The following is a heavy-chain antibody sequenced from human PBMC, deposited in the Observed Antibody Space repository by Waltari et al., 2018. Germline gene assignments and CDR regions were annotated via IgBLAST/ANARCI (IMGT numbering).Heavy chain of an antibody. Sequence: QVQLQESGPGLVKPSQTLSLTCPVSGGSISRGGYYWSWIRQHPGKGLEWIGYIYYSGSTYYNPSLKSRVTISVDTSKNQFSLKLSSVTAADTAVYYCARARDFNWFDPWGQGTLVTVSS. J-gene: IGHJ5*02. CDR1: GGSISRGGYY. CDR3: ARARDFNWFDP. CDR2: IYYSGST. V-gene: IGHV4-31*03. D-gene: IGHD3-3*01.